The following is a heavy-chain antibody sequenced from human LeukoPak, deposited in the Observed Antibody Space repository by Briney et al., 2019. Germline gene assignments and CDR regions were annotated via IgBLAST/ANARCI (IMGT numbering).Heavy chain of an antibody. CDR1: GYTFSRYW. J-gene: IGHJ5*02. CDR2: INPDGSTT. D-gene: IGHD3-22*01. Sequence: RESLRLSCAASGYTFSRYWTHWVRQAPGKGLEWVSRINPDGSTTTYADSVKGRFTISRDNAKNTVYLQMNSLRAEDTALYHCVRVLSGSWDWFDPWGQGTLVTVSS. V-gene: IGHV3-74*01. CDR3: VRVLSGSWDWFDP.